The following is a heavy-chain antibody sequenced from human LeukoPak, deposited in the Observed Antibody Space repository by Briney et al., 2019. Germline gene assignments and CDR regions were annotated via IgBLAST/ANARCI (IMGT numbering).Heavy chain of an antibody. CDR1: GYTFTGYY. J-gene: IGHJ4*02. CDR3: ARDDGLRLGELSRFDY. CDR2: INPNSGGT. D-gene: IGHD3-16*02. Sequence: GASVKVSCKASGYTFTGYYMHWVRQAPGQGLEWMGWINPNSGGTNYAQKFQGRVTMTRDTSIRTAYMELSRLRSDDTAVYYCARDDGLRLGELSRFDYCGQGALVTVSS. V-gene: IGHV1-2*02.